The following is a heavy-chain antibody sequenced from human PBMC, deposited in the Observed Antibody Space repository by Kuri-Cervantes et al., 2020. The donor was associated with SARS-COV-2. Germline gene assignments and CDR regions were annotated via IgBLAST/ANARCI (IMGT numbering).Heavy chain of an antibody. Sequence: GESLKISCAASGFTFSRSWMLWVRQAPGKGLVWVSRINSDGSVTSYPDSVEGRFTISRDNAKNTLSLQMNSLSAEDTAVYFCARVETSHYSSYHMDVWGKGTTVTVSS. J-gene: IGHJ6*03. V-gene: IGHV3-74*01. CDR3: ARVETSHYSSYHMDV. CDR2: INSDGSVT. CDR1: GFTFSRSW.